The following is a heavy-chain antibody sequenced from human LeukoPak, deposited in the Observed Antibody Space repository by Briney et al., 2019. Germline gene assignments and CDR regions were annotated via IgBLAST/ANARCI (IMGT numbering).Heavy chain of an antibody. CDR1: GFTFSTYA. J-gene: IGHJ6*03. V-gene: IGHV3-64*02. CDR2: ISTNGDST. D-gene: IGHD2-15*01. Sequence: GGSLRLSCAASGFTFSTYAMHWVRQAPGKGLEYVSAISTNGDSTYYADSVKGRFTISRDNSKNTLYLQINSLRAGDTAVYYCARVGAARYYYYYMDVWGKGTTVTVSS. CDR3: ARVGAARYYYYYMDV.